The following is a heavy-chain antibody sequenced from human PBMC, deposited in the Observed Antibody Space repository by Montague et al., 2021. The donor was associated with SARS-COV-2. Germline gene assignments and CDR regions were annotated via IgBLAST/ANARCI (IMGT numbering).Heavy chain of an antibody. CDR2: ISGSGGST. J-gene: IGHJ3*02. D-gene: IGHD5-18*01. CDR3: VLGYSGSAFDI. Sequence: SLRLYCAASGFTFSSYAMSWVRQAPGKGLEWVSAISGSGGSTYYADSVKGRFTISRDNSKNTLYLQMNSLRAEDTAVYYCVLGYSGSAFDIWGQGTMVTVSS. CDR1: GFTFSSYA. V-gene: IGHV3-23*01.